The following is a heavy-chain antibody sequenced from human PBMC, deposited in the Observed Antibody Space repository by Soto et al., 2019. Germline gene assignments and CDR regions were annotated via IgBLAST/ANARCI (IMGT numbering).Heavy chain of an antibody. CDR2: INWNSGIK. D-gene: IGHD3-22*01. CDR1: GFTFDDCA. CDR3: AKGGGYYYDSSGSQGIEY. J-gene: IGHJ4*02. Sequence: PGGSLRLSCAASGFTFDDCAMHWVRQAPGKGLEWVSGINWNSGIKGYADSVKGRFTISRDNAKNSLYLQMNSLRAADTALYYCAKGGGYYYDSSGSQGIEYWGQGTLVTVSS. V-gene: IGHV3-9*01.